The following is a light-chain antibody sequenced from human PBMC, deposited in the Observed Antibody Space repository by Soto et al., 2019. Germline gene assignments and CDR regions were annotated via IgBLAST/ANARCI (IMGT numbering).Light chain of an antibody. J-gene: IGKJ1*01. CDR3: QQYGRP. V-gene: IGKV3-20*01. CDR1: QSVTSDY. CDR2: GAS. Sequence: PGERGTRFCRASQSVTSDYLAWYPQKPGQAPRLLIHGASSRATGIPDRFSGSGSGTDFTLTISRLEPADFAVYHCQQYGRPFGQGTKVNIK.